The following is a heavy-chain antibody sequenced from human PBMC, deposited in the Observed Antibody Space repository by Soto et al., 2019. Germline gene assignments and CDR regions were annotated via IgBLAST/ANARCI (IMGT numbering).Heavy chain of an antibody. J-gene: IGHJ2*01. D-gene: IGHD3-10*01. Sequence: QVQVVQSGAEVKKPGASVKVSCKASGYTFTSYAISWVRQAPGQGLEWMGWISGYNGNTNYAQNFQDRVIMTTDTSTTTAYMELRSLASDATAGYYCARERGWYFDPWGRGTLFTVSS. CDR1: GYTFTSYA. V-gene: IGHV1-18*01. CDR2: ISGYNGNT. CDR3: ARERGWYFDP.